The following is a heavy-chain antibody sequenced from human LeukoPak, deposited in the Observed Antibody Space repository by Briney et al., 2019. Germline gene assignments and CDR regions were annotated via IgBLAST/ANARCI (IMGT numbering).Heavy chain of an antibody. Sequence: PSETLSLTCTVSGGSISSYYWSWIRQPAGKGLEWIGRIYTSGSTNYNPSLKSRVTMSVDTSKNQFSLKLSSVTAADTAVYYCARQRPGVRAYYFDYWGQGTLVTVSS. CDR3: ARQRPGVRAYYFDY. J-gene: IGHJ4*02. CDR2: IYTSGST. CDR1: GGSISSYY. D-gene: IGHD3-10*02. V-gene: IGHV4-4*07.